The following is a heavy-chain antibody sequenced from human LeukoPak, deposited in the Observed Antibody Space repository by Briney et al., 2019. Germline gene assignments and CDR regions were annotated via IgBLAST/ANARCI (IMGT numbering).Heavy chain of an antibody. Sequence: ASVKVSCKASGYTFTNYYIHWVRQAPGQGLEWMGWINPNSGGTNYAQKFQGRVTMTRDTSISTAYMELSRLRSDDTAVYYCARVVVVVPAAMQHFDYWGQGTLVTVSS. J-gene: IGHJ4*02. D-gene: IGHD2-2*01. CDR3: ARVVVVVPAAMQHFDY. V-gene: IGHV1-2*02. CDR2: INPNSGGT. CDR1: GYTFTNYY.